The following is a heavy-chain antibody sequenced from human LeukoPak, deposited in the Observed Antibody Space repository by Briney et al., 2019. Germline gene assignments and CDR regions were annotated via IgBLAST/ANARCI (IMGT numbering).Heavy chain of an antibody. Sequence: PSETLSLTCTVSGGSISPYYWSWIRQPPGKGLEWIGYVYYSGSTNYNPSLKSRVTMSVDTSKSQFSLKLTSVTAADTAVYYCARGGGSGRGNWFDPWGQGSLVIVSS. D-gene: IGHD3-10*01. CDR1: GGSISPYY. CDR3: ARGGGSGRGNWFDP. V-gene: IGHV4-59*01. CDR2: VYYSGST. J-gene: IGHJ5*02.